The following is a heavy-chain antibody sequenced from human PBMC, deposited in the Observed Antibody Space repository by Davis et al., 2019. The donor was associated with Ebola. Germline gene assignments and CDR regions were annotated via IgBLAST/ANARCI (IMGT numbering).Heavy chain of an antibody. CDR3: ARSLYYYDSSDYRY. Sequence: SETLSLTCAVYGGSFSGYYWSWIRQPPGRGLEWIGEINHSGSTNYNPSLKSRVTISVDTSKNQFSLKVSSVTAADTAVYYCARSLYYYDSSDYRYWGQGTLVTVSS. V-gene: IGHV4-34*01. CDR2: INHSGST. D-gene: IGHD3-22*01. CDR1: GGSFSGYY. J-gene: IGHJ4*02.